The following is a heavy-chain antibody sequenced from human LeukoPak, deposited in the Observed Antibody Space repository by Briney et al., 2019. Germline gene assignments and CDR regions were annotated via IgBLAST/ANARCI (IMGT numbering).Heavy chain of an antibody. J-gene: IGHJ4*02. CDR3: ARDGYYDSSGYYPVDY. D-gene: IGHD3-22*01. CDR2: IYTSGST. CDR1: GGSISSYY. V-gene: IGHV4-4*07. Sequence: SETLSPTCTVSGGSISSYYWSWIRQPAGKGLEWIGRIYTSGSTNYNPSLKSRVTISVDTSKNQFSLKLSSVTAADTAVYYCARDGYYDSSGYYPVDYWGQGTLVTVSS.